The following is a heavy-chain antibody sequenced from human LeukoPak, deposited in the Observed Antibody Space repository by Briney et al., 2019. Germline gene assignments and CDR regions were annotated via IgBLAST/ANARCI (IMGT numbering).Heavy chain of an antibody. CDR3: VSGRDYGFDY. Sequence: GGSLRLSCASSGFTFSSYGMHWVRQAPGKGLEWVAVIWYDGSNKYYADSVKGRFTISRDNSKNTLYLQMHSLRAEDTAVYYCVSGRDYGFDYWGQGTLVTVSS. D-gene: IGHD4-17*01. CDR1: GFTFSSYG. V-gene: IGHV3-33*01. J-gene: IGHJ4*02. CDR2: IWYDGSNK.